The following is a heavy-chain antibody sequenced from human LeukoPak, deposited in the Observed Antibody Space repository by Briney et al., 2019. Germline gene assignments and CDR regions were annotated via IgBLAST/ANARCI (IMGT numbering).Heavy chain of an antibody. J-gene: IGHJ4*02. Sequence: SVTLSCKASGRTFSSYAISWVRQAPGQGLEWMGGIIPIFGTANYAQKFQGRVTITADKSTSTAYMELSSLRSEDTAVYYCAREGYSYGFDYWGQGTLVTVSS. V-gene: IGHV1-69*06. CDR1: GRTFSSYA. D-gene: IGHD5-18*01. CDR3: AREGYSYGFDY. CDR2: IIPIFGTA.